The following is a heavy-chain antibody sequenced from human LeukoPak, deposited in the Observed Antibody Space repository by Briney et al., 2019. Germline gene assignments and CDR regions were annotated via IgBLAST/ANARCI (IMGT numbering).Heavy chain of an antibody. CDR3: AKDLRTGFDAFDI. CDR1: AFTFSSYA. V-gene: IGHV3-23*01. J-gene: IGHJ3*02. Sequence: GGSLRLSCAPSAFTFSSYAMSWVRQAPGKGLEWVSAISGSGGSTYYADSVKGRFTISRDNSKNTLYLQMNSLRAEDTAVYYCAKDLRTGFDAFDIWGQGTMVTVSS. D-gene: IGHD1-1*01. CDR2: ISGSGGST.